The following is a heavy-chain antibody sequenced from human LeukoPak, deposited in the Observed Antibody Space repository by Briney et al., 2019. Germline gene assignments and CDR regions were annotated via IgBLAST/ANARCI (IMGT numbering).Heavy chain of an antibody. V-gene: IGHV3-7*01. Sequence: PVGFLRLSCAASGFTFSSYWMSWVRQAPGKRLEWVANINQDGSGEYYVDSVKGRFTISRDNAKNSLYLHMNSLRAEDTAVYYCARAGPYQLPPRPVDYWGQGTLVTVSS. CDR2: INQDGSGE. CDR1: GFTFSSYW. CDR3: ARAGPYQLPPRPVDY. J-gene: IGHJ4*02. D-gene: IGHD2-2*01.